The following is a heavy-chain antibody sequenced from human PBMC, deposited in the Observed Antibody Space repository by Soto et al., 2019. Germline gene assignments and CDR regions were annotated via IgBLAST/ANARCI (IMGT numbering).Heavy chain of an antibody. CDR2: ISSTTNYI. Sequence: GSLGLPCAAPGSTFTRYSMTWVRRAPGKGLEWVASISSTTNYIYYGESLKGRLTISRDNAKNSMYLQMNTLRAEDTDVYYCARESEDLSSNLDYWGQGTLVTVSS. V-gene: IGHV3-21*06. J-gene: IGHJ4*02. CDR1: GSTFTRYS. CDR3: ARESEDLSSNLDY.